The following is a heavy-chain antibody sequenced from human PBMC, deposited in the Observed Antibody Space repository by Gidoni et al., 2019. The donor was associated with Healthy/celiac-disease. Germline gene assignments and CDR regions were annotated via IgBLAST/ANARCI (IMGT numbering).Heavy chain of an antibody. CDR1: CGSFSGYY. V-gene: IGHV4-34*01. J-gene: IGHJ4*02. CDR2: INHSGST. CDR3: ARGTVDIVVVPAAILRYFDY. D-gene: IGHD2-2*03. Sequence: QVQLQQWGSGLLKPSETLSLTCAVYCGSFSGYYWSWIRQPPGKGLEWIGEINHSGSTNYNPSLKSRVTISVDTSKNQCSLKLSSVTAADTAVYYCARGTVDIVVVPAAILRYFDYWGQGTLVTVSS.